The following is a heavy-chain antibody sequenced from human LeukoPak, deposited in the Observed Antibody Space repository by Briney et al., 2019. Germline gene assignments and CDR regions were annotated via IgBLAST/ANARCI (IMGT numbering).Heavy chain of an antibody. J-gene: IGHJ4*02. D-gene: IGHD3-10*01. V-gene: IGHV4-30-4*01. CDR2: IYYSGSI. Sequence: PSETLSLTCTVSGDSFSSGDYYWRWLRQPPGQGLEWIGNIYYSGSIYYNPSLKTRVTMTVDTSKNQLSLKLSSVTAADTAGYSGARQYGSGSYYNVFRLDYWGQGTLVTVSS. CDR1: GDSFSSGDYY. CDR3: ARQYGSGSYYNVFRLDY.